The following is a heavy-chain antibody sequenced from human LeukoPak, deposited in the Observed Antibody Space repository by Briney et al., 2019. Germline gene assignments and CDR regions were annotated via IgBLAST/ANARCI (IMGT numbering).Heavy chain of an antibody. CDR1: GFTFSSYS. Sequence: GGSLRLSCAASGFTFSSYSMNWVRQAPGKGLEWVSSISSSGSYIYYADSVKGRFAVSRDNAKNSLYLQMNSLRAEDTAVYYCARDDSDTAMVLLNYWGQGTLVTVSS. D-gene: IGHD5-18*01. CDR3: ARDDSDTAMVLLNY. V-gene: IGHV3-21*01. J-gene: IGHJ4*02. CDR2: ISSSGSYI.